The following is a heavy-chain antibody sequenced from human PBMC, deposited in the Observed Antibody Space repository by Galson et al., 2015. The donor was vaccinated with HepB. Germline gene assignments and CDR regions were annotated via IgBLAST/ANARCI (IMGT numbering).Heavy chain of an antibody. J-gene: IGHJ4*02. CDR1: GFTFSSYA. CDR3: VRAVGTFESY. CDR2: ISYDGSNK. Sequence: SLRLSCAASGFTFSSYAMHWVRQAPGKGLEWVAVISYDGSNKYYADSVKGRFTISRDNSKNSLSLQMNSLRAEDTAVYYCVRAVGTFESYWGQGTLVAVSS. V-gene: IGHV3-30-3*01. D-gene: IGHD4-23*01.